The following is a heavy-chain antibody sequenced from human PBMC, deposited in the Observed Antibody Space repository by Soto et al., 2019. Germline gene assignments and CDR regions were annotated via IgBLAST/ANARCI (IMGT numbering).Heavy chain of an antibody. Sequence: ESLKISCKGSGYSFTSYWIGWVRQMPGKGLEWMGIIYPGDSDTRYSPSFQGQVTISADKSISTAYLQWSSLKASDTAMYYCARRGGDYSSPIYYYYMDVWGKGTTVTVSS. CDR2: IYPGDSDT. V-gene: IGHV5-51*01. CDR3: ARRGGDYSSPIYYYYMDV. D-gene: IGHD4-4*01. J-gene: IGHJ6*03. CDR1: GYSFTSYW.